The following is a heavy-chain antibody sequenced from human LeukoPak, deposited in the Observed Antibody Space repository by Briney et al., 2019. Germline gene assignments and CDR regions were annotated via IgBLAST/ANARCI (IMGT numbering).Heavy chain of an antibody. CDR1: GGSISSDY. D-gene: IGHD2-2*01. J-gene: IGHJ4*02. CDR2: IYYSGSS. V-gene: IGHV4-59*08. Sequence: SETLSLTCTVSGGSISSDYWSWIRQPTGKGLEWIGYIYYSGSSNYNPSLKSPVTISVDTSKNQFSLKLSSVTAADTAVYYCARSGIPAAMDYWGQGTLVTVSS. CDR3: ARSGIPAAMDY.